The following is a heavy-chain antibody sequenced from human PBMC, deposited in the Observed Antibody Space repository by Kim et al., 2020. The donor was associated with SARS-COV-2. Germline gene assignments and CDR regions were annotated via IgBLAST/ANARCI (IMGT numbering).Heavy chain of an antibody. V-gene: IGHV4-59*01. Sequence: SETLSLTCSVSGGSMTGSYWSWIRQAPGKGLEWIAYIYYNGDTNYNPSLKSRGTISVDTSKNEFSLKLSSVTAADTAVYFCGRGGWYVDYWGQGTLVTVSS. J-gene: IGHJ4*02. CDR3: GRGGWYVDY. CDR1: GGSMTGSY. D-gene: IGHD6-19*01. CDR2: IYYNGDT.